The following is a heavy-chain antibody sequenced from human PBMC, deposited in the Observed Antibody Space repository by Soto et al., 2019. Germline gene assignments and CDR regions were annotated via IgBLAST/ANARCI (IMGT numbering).Heavy chain of an antibody. CDR1: GFTVSSNY. Sequence: EVQLVESGGGLVQPGGSLRLSCAASGFTVSSNYMSWVRQAPGKGLEWVSVIYSGGSTYYADSVKGRFTISRDNSKNTLYLQMNSLRAEDTAVYYCATPSRSSIAAAGDFDYWGQGTLVAVSS. D-gene: IGHD6-13*01. CDR3: ATPSRSSIAAAGDFDY. V-gene: IGHV3-66*04. CDR2: IYSGGST. J-gene: IGHJ4*02.